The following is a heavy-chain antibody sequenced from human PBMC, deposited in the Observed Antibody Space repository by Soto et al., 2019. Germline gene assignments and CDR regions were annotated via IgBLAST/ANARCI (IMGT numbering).Heavy chain of an antibody. J-gene: IGHJ3*02. CDR1: GGSISSYS. Sequence: QVQLQESGPGLVEPSETLSLTCTVSGGSISSYSWNWVRQPAGKGLEWIGRVDTTGGTNYIPSLKSRVTMSVDTSKNQLSLKLRFVTAEDTAVYFCAKDDSGAADIWGQGTMVTVS. CDR3: AKDDSGAADI. V-gene: IGHV4-4*07. D-gene: IGHD3-16*01. CDR2: VDTTGGT.